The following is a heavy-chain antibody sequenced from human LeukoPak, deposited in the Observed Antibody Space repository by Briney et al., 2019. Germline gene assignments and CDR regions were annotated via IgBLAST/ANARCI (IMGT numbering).Heavy chain of an antibody. CDR2: IYTSGST. J-gene: IGHJ4*02. CDR3: AAPADMTTEALDY. D-gene: IGHD4-11*01. CDR1: RGSISSGSYY. Sequence: SETLSLTCTVSRGSISSGSYYWNWIRQPAGKGLEWIGRIYTSGSTYYNPSLKSRVTISVDTPKNQFSLKLSSVTAADTAVYYCAAPADMTTEALDYWGQGTLVTVSS. V-gene: IGHV4-61*02.